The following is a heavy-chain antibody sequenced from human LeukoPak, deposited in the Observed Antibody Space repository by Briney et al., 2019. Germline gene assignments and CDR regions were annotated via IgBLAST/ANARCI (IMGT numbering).Heavy chain of an antibody. CDR1: GGSITNGSYY. V-gene: IGHV4-61*02. J-gene: IGHJ3*02. Sequence: PSETLSLTCTVSGGSITNGSYYWSWIRQPAGKGLEWIGRIYTSGSTNYNPSLKSRLTISVDTSKNQFSLKLSSVTAADTAVYYCARDGHYGDYLDAFDIWGQGTMVTVSS. D-gene: IGHD4-17*01. CDR3: ARDGHYGDYLDAFDI. CDR2: IYTSGST.